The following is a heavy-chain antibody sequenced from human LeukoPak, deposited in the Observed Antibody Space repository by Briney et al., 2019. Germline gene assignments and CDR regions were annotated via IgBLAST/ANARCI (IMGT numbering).Heavy chain of an antibody. V-gene: IGHV4-34*01. CDR1: GGSVIGYY. CDR2: INHSGST. J-gene: IGHJ4*02. D-gene: IGHD5-24*01. Sequence: SETLSLTCAVYGGSVIGYYWSWIRQPPGKGLEWIGEINHSGSTNYNPALKSRVTISVDTSKNQFSLKLSSVTAADTAVYYCARWEVATTPFDYWGQGTLVTVSS. CDR3: ARWEVATTPFDY.